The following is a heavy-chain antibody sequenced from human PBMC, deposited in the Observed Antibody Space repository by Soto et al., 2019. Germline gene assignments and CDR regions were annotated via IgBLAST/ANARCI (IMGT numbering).Heavy chain of an antibody. V-gene: IGHV3-30*03. D-gene: IGHD3-3*01. CDR3: ACETWSGYYGSRYYYMDV. CDR2: ISYDGSNK. Sequence: PGGSLRLSCAASGFTFSSYGMHWVRQAPGKGLEWVEVISYDGSNKYYADSVKGRFTISRDNSKNTLYLQMNSLRAEDTALYYCACETWSGYYGSRYYYMDVWGKGTTVTVSS. J-gene: IGHJ6*03. CDR1: GFTFSSYG.